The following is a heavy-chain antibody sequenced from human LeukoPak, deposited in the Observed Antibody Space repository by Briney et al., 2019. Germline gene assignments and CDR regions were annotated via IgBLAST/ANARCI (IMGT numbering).Heavy chain of an antibody. Sequence: AGGSLRLSCTASGYTFSDYGMHWVRQAPGKGLEWLSVISYSGVVKFYADSVKGRFTISRDNSKNTLYLQMNGLRAEDMAVYYCARLAAGSDYFDYWGQGTLVTVSS. CDR1: GYTFSDYG. V-gene: IGHV3-33*08. CDR3: ARLAAGSDYFDY. D-gene: IGHD6-13*01. CDR2: ISYSGVVK. J-gene: IGHJ4*02.